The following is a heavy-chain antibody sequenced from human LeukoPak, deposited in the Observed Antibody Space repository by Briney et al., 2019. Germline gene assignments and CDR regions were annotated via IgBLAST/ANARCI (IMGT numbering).Heavy chain of an antibody. Sequence: CGPALVKPTQTLTLTCTFSGFSLSTGGMCVGWIRQPPGKALEWLPRIDWDDDKYYSTSLKTRLTISKDTSKNQVVLTMTNMDPVDTATYYCARILQYYDSGKNLYDYWGQGTLVTVSS. CDR3: ARILQYYDSGKNLYDY. CDR1: GFSLSTGGMC. CDR2: IDWDDDK. J-gene: IGHJ4*02. V-gene: IGHV2-70*11. D-gene: IGHD3-10*01.